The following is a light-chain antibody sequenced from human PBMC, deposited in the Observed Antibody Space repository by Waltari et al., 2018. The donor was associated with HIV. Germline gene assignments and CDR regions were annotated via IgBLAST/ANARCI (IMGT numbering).Light chain of an antibody. CDR1: QSTPNF. CDR3: QQYRRFPFA. J-gene: IGKJ2*01. Sequence: GNRVTITCRASQSTPNFLACYQPKPGSAPQLLTSKASILQTGVPSNCSGSGSGTHFPLTICGLRLDGFATYYCQQYRRFPFAFGQGTK. V-gene: IGKV1-5*03. CDR2: KAS.